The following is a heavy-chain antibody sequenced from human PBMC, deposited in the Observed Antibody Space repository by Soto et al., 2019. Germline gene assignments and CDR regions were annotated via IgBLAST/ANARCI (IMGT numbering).Heavy chain of an antibody. V-gene: IGHV3-15*07. CDR2: IKSKTDGGTT. CDR1: GFTFSNAW. Sequence: EAQLVESGGGLVKPGGSLRLSCAASGFTFSNAWMNWVRQAPGKGLEWVGRIKSKTDGGTTDYAAPVNGRFSISRDNSKTTLYLQMNSLKAEDRAVYYCTTTSRSGWSSWGQGALVTVSS. CDR3: TTTSRSGWSS. D-gene: IGHD6-19*01. J-gene: IGHJ4*02.